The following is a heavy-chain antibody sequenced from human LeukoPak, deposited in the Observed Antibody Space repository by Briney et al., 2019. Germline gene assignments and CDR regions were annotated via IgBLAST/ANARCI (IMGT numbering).Heavy chain of an antibody. D-gene: IGHD1-20*01. CDR2: IYTSGST. CDR1: GGSISSYY. V-gene: IGHV4-4*07. Sequence: PSETLSLTCTVSGGSISSYYWSWIRQPAGKGLEWIGRIYTSGSTNYNPSLKSRVTMSVDTSKNQFSLKLSSVTAADTAVYYCAGSNWSYYYYGMDVWGQGTTVTVSS. J-gene: IGHJ6*02. CDR3: AGSNWSYYYYGMDV.